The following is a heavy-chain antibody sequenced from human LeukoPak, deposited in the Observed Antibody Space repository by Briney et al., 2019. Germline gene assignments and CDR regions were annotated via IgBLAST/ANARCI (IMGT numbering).Heavy chain of an antibody. CDR3: ARFIGPSGGLDY. Sequence: GESLNISCQGSGYSFTTYWIPWGRHTPGQGLECMGIIYPGDSDTRYIPSFQGQDTLSPDKSTSTAYLQRSSLKASDTAMYYCARFIGPSGGLDYWGQGTRVTVSS. V-gene: IGHV5-51*01. CDR2: IYPGDSDT. CDR1: GYSFTTYW. J-gene: IGHJ4*02. D-gene: IGHD3/OR15-3a*01.